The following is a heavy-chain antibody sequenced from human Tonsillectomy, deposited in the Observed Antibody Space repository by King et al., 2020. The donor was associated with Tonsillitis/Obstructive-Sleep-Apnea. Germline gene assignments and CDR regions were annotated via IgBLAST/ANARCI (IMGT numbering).Heavy chain of an antibody. Sequence: VQLVESGGGLVQPGGSLRLSCSASGFTFSSYAMHWVRQAPGKGLEYVSAISSNGGRTYYADSVKGRFTISRDNSKNTLYLQMSSLRAEDTAVYYCVKDRAQHSSGLYYFDYWGQGTLVTVSS. CDR2: ISSNGGRT. V-gene: IGHV3-64D*06. D-gene: IGHD3-22*01. CDR1: GFTFSSYA. CDR3: VKDRAQHSSGLYYFDY. J-gene: IGHJ4*02.